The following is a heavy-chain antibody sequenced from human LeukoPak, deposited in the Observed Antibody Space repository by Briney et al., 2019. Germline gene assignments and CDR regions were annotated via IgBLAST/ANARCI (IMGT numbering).Heavy chain of an antibody. V-gene: IGHV3-53*01. CDR1: GFTVSSNY. J-gene: IGHJ4*02. CDR3: ASGSVVRSDDY. Sequence: GGSLRVSCAASGFTVSSNYMSWVRQAPGKGLEWVSVIYSGGSTYHADSVKGRFTISRDNSKNTLYLQMNSLRAEDTAVYYCASGSVVRSDDYWGQGTLVTVSS. D-gene: IGHD6-6*01. CDR2: IYSGGST.